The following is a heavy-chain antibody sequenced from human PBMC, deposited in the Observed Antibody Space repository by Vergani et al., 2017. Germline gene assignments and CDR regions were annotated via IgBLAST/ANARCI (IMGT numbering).Heavy chain of an antibody. CDR1: GFTFDDYA. V-gene: IGHV3-43*02. Sequence: EVQLVESGGGVVQPGGSLRLSCAASGFTFDDYAMHWVRQAPGKGLEWVSLISGDGGSTYYADSVKGRFTISRDNSKNSLYLQMNSLRTEDTALYYGAKGGIAARLRIDYWGQGTLVTVSS. J-gene: IGHJ4*02. CDR2: ISGDGGST. D-gene: IGHD6-13*01. CDR3: AKGGIAARLRIDY.